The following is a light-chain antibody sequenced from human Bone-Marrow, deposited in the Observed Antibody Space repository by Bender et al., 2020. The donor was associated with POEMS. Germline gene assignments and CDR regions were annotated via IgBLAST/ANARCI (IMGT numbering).Light chain of an antibody. CDR1: SSDVGGYNY. J-gene: IGLJ2*01. CDR3: CSHTTSSTL. CDR2: DVS. Sequence: QSALTQPASVSGSPGQSITISCTGASSDVGGYNYVSWYQQHPGKAPKLMIYDVSNRPSGVSDRFSRSKSGNTASLTVSGLQAEDEADYYCCSHTTSSTLVGGGTKVIVL. V-gene: IGLV2-14*01.